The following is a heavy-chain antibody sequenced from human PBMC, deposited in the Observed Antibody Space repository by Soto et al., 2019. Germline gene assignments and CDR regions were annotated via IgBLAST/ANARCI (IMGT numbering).Heavy chain of an antibody. D-gene: IGHD6-19*01. CDR3: ARAVTDYYYCGMDV. CDR2: IYYSGST. J-gene: IGHJ6*02. Sequence: SDTLSLTCTYCGSSISSYYWSWIRQPPGKGLEWIGYIYYSGSTNYNPSLKSRVTISVDTSKNQFSLKLSSVTAADTAVYYCARAVTDYYYCGMDVWGQGTTVTVSS. CDR1: GSSISSYY. V-gene: IGHV4-59*07.